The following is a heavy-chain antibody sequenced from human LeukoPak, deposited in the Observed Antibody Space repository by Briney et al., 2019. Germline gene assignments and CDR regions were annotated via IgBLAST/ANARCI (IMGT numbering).Heavy chain of an antibody. CDR2: INEDGSEK. J-gene: IGHJ4*02. D-gene: IGHD2-2*02. CDR3: ARDFLGYTFDY. V-gene: IGHV3-7*05. CDR1: GFTFSNYW. Sequence: PGGSLRVSCAAAGFTFSNYWMSWVRQAPGKGPEWVANINEDGSEKYYEDSVKGRFTISRDNAKNSLYLQMDSLRAEDTAVYYCARDFLGYTFDYWGQGTLVTVSS.